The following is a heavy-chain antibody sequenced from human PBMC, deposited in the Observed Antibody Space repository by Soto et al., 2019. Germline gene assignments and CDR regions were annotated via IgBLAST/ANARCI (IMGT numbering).Heavy chain of an antibody. CDR3: ARAHLSSGWYDGLVSIDY. Sequence: QVQLVQSGAEVKKPGSSVKVSCKASGGTFSSYAISWVRQAPGQGLEWMGGIIPIFGTANYAQKFQGRVTITADESTSTDYMELSSLRSEDTAVYYCARAHLSSGWYDGLVSIDYWGQGTLVTVSS. V-gene: IGHV1-69*01. J-gene: IGHJ4*02. CDR1: GGTFSSYA. CDR2: IIPIFGTA. D-gene: IGHD6-19*01.